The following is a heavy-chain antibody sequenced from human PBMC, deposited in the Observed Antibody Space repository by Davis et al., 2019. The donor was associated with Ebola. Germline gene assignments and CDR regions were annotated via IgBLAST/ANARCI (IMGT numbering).Heavy chain of an antibody. CDR2: ISWNGGSI. Sequence: SLKISCAASGFTFDDYAMHWVRQAPGRGLEWVAGISWNGGSIDYAGSVKGRFPISRDNAKNSLYLEMNSLRGEDTALYYCAKGFIALADHFDYWGQGTLVTVSS. CDR1: GFTFDDYA. D-gene: IGHD6-19*01. V-gene: IGHV3-9*01. CDR3: AKGFIALADHFDY. J-gene: IGHJ4*02.